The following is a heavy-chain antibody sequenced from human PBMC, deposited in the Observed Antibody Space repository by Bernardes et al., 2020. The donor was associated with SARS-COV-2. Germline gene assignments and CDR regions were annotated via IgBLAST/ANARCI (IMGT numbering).Heavy chain of an antibody. Sequence: GGSLRLSCPASGFTFSGDALHWVRQAPGKGLEWVALISSDGGNEYYADSVKGRFTISRDNAKNSLYLQINSLRAEDTAVYYCAREVGSSWSSRYFDLWGRGTLVTVSS. D-gene: IGHD6-13*01. CDR3: AREVGSSWSSRYFDL. J-gene: IGHJ2*01. CDR1: GFTFSGDA. CDR2: ISSDGGNE. V-gene: IGHV3-30-3*01.